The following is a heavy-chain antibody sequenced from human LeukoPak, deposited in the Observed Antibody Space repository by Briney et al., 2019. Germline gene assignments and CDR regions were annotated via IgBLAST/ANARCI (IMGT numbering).Heavy chain of an antibody. J-gene: IGHJ4*02. CDR1: RFTFRNYA. D-gene: IGHD3-10*01. CDR3: AKGRGQGFDY. V-gene: IGHV3-30*04. Sequence: GGSLRLSCAASRFTFRNYAMHWVRQAPGKGLEWVAVISSDGTNKDYADSVKGRFSISRDNSKNTLYLQMNSLRVEDTAVYYCAKGRGQGFDYWGQGTLVTVSS. CDR2: ISSDGTNK.